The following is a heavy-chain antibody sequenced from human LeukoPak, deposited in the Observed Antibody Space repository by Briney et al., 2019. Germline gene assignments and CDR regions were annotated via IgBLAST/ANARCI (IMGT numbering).Heavy chain of an antibody. CDR2: ISYDGSNK. Sequence: SGGSLRLSCAASGFTFSIYGMHWVRQAPGKGLEWVAVISYDGSNKYYADSVKGRFTISRDNSKNTLYLQMNSLRAEDTAVYYCAKAGVITMVRGAVDYWGQGTLVTVSS. V-gene: IGHV3-30*18. D-gene: IGHD3-10*01. J-gene: IGHJ4*02. CDR1: GFTFSIYG. CDR3: AKAGVITMVRGAVDY.